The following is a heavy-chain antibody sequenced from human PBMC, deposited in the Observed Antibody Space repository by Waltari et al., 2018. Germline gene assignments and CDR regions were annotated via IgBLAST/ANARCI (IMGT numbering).Heavy chain of an antibody. D-gene: IGHD3-22*01. J-gene: IGHJ3*02. CDR3: ATDLITYYYDSSGYHRAFDI. CDR2: FDPEDGET. V-gene: IGHV1-24*01. Sequence: QVQLVQSGAEVKKPGASVKVSCKVSGYTLTELSMHWVRQAPGQGLEWMGGFDPEDGETIYAQKFQGRVTMTEDTSTDTAYMELSSLRSEDTAVYYCATDLITYYYDSSGYHRAFDIWGQGTMVTVSS. CDR1: GYTLTELS.